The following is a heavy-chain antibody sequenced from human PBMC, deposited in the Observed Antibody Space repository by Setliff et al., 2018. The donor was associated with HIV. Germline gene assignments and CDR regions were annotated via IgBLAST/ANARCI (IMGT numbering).Heavy chain of an antibody. CDR2: IHYSGRT. CDR1: GDSISSGGFY. CDR3: ARAPFRGGSFGWFDP. D-gene: IGHD2-15*01. Sequence: PSEPLSLTCTVSGDSISSGGFYCNWFRQYPEKGLEWIGWIHYSGRTNFNPSLRSRATISFDTSKNQFSLNLTSVTAADTAVYYCARAPFRGGSFGWFDPWDQGTLVTSPQ. J-gene: IGHJ5*02. V-gene: IGHV4-31*03.